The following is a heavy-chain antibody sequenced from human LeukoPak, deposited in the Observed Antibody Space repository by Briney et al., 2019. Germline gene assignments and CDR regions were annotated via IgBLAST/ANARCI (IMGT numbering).Heavy chain of an antibody. Sequence: GGSLRLSCAASGISFRNCAMSWVRQAPGKGLEWVSAITGSGDDTYHADSVKGRFTISRDNSKNTLYLQMNSLTAEDTAVYYCAKGSRGSRPYFFDFWGQEILVTVSS. V-gene: IGHV3-23*01. J-gene: IGHJ4*02. D-gene: IGHD3-10*01. CDR2: ITGSGDDT. CDR3: AKGSRGSRPYFFDF. CDR1: GISFRNCA.